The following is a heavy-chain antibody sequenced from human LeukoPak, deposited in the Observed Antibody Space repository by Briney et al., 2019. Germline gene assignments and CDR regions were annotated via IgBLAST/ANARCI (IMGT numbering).Heavy chain of an antibody. J-gene: IGHJ2*01. D-gene: IGHD2-21*02. Sequence: SETLSLTWTVSGXSISSYYGSWIRQPPGKGLEWIGYIYYSGSTNYNPSLKSRVTISVDTSKNQFSLKLSSVTAADTAVYYCARHDTYCGGDCCPTGAYWYFDLWGRGTLVTVSS. CDR2: IYYSGST. CDR1: GXSISSYY. CDR3: ARHDTYCGGDCCPTGAYWYFDL. V-gene: IGHV4-59*08.